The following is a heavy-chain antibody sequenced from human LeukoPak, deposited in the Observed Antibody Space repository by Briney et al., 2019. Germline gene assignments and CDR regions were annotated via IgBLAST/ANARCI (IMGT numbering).Heavy chain of an antibody. CDR2: IHSDGSDT. CDR1: GFTFRNHG. D-gene: IGHD6-19*01. V-gene: IGHV3-74*01. J-gene: IGHJ3*02. CDR3: AREGNSGWRDDGFDI. Sequence: GGSLRLSCAASGFTFRNHGMHWVRQAPGKGLVWVSRIHSDGSDTTYADSVKGRFTISRDNAKNTLYLQMNSLRAEDTAVYYCAREGNSGWRDDGFDIWGQGTMVTVSS.